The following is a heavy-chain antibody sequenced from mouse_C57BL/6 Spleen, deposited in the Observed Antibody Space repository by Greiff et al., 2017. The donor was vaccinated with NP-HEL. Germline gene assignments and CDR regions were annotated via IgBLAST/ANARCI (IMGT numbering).Heavy chain of an antibody. D-gene: IGHD2-1*01. Sequence: EVQLVESGGGLVQPGGSMKLSCAASGFTFSDAWMDWVRQSPEKGLEWVAEIRNKANNHATYYAESVKGRFTISRDDSKSSVYLQMNSLRAEDTGIYYCTRVYCGNLWFAYWGQGTLVTVSA. CDR2: IRNKANNHAT. J-gene: IGHJ3*01. V-gene: IGHV6-6*01. CDR1: GFTFSDAW. CDR3: TRVYCGNLWFAY.